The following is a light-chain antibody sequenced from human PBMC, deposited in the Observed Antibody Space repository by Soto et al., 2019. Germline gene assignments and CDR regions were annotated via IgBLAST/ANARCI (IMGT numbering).Light chain of an antibody. CDR1: STDVGGYNY. J-gene: IGLJ1*01. Sequence: SVLAQPSSVSGSPGQSITISCTGTSTDVGGYNYVSWYQHHPGKGPKLMIYEVSNRPSGVSNRFSGSKSGNTASLTISGLLAEDEADYYCSSYTSSSTLDYVFGTGTKVTVL. V-gene: IGLV2-14*01. CDR2: EVS. CDR3: SSYTSSSTLDYV.